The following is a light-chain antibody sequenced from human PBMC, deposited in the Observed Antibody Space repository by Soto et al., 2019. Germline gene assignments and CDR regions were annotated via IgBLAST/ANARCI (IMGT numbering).Light chain of an antibody. CDR1: QSASTN. CDR2: GSS. V-gene: IGKV3-15*01. CDR3: QQYDTWPHT. Sequence: DIVMTQSPVTLSVSPGERATLSCRASQSASTNLAWYQQRPGQSPRLLLYGSSTRATGIPARFRGSGSGTEFTLTISSLQSEDFAVYYCQQYDTWPHTFGQGTKLKSK. J-gene: IGKJ2*01.